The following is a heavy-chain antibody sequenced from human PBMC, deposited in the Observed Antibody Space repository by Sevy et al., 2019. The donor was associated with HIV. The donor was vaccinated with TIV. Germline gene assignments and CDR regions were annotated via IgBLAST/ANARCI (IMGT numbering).Heavy chain of an antibody. Sequence: GGSLRLSCAASGFTFSSYAIHWVRQTPGKGLEWVAVISYDGNNKYYADSVKGRFTVSRDNSKNTLYAQMNSLRAEDTAVYYCAKDHNLWSEGGFLHHWGQCTLVTVSS. CDR1: GFTFSSYA. CDR3: AKDHNLWSEGGFLHH. V-gene: IGHV3-30*18. CDR2: ISYDGNNK. D-gene: IGHD3-10*01. J-gene: IGHJ1*01.